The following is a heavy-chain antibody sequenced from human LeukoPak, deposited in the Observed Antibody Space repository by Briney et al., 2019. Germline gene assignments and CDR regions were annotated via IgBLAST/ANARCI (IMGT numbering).Heavy chain of an antibody. CDR1: GGSISSYY. CDR2: IYYSGST. Sequence: SETLSLTCTVSGGSISSYYWSWIRQPPGKGLEWIGYIYYSGSTNYNPSLKSRVTISVDTSKNQFSLKLSSVTAADTAVYYCARDYHYDILTGYPLYYYYYGMDVWGQGTTVTVSS. D-gene: IGHD3-9*01. CDR3: ARDYHYDILTGYPLYYYYYGMDV. V-gene: IGHV4-59*08. J-gene: IGHJ6*02.